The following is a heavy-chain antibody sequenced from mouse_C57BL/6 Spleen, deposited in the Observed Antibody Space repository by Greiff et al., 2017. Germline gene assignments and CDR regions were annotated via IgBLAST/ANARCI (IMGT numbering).Heavy chain of an antibody. D-gene: IGHD2-1*01. CDR3: TTVYYGNYGDY. CDR2: IDPEDGDT. V-gene: IGHV14-1*01. Sequence: VQLQQPGAELVRPGASVKLSCTASGFNIKDYYMHWVKQRPEQGLEWIGRIDPEDGDTEYAPKFQGQATMTADTSSNTAYLQLSSLTSEDTAVYYCTTVYYGNYGDYWGQGTTLTVSS. J-gene: IGHJ2*01. CDR1: GFNIKDYY.